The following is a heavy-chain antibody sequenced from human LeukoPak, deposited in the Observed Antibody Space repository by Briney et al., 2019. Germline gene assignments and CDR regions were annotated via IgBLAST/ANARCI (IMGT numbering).Heavy chain of an antibody. CDR1: GFTFSSYA. J-gene: IGHJ5*02. D-gene: IGHD6-13*01. CDR3: AKDGGIAEAGGWSDP. Sequence: GGSLRLSCAASGFTFSSYAMSWVRQAPGKGLEWVSAISGSGGSTYYADSVKGRFSISRDNSKNTLYLQMNSLRAEDTAVYYCAKDGGIAEAGGWSDPWGQGTLVTVSS. CDR2: ISGSGGST. V-gene: IGHV3-23*01.